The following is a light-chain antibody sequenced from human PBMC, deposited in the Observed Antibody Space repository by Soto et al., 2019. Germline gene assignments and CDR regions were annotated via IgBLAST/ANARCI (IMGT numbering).Light chain of an antibody. V-gene: IGKV2-28*01. CDR1: QSLLHSNGYNY. CDR3: MQALQTPRT. CDR2: LGS. Sequence: DVVMTQSPLSLPVTPGEPASISCMSSQSLLHSNGYNYLDWYLQKPGQSPQLLIYLGSNRASGVPDRFSGSGSGTDFTLKISRVEAEDVGVYYCMQALQTPRTFGGGTKVEIK. J-gene: IGKJ4*01.